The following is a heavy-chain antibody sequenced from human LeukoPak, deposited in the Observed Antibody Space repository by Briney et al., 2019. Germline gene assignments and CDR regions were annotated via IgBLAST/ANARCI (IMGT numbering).Heavy chain of an antibody. V-gene: IGHV5-10-1*01. J-gene: IGHJ4*02. D-gene: IGHD3-22*01. Sequence: PGESLKISCKGSGYIFTTYWSSFVRQMPGKGLEWMGRIDPSDSYTNYSPSFQGHVTISTDKSISTAYLQWSCLKASDTAIYYCATHRREYDSLGHFLDYWGQGTLVTVSS. CDR1: GYIFTTYW. CDR3: ATHRREYDSLGHFLDY. CDR2: IDPSDSYT.